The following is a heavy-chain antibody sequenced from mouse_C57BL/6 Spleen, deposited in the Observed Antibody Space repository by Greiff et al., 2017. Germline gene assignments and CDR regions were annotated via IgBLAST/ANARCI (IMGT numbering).Heavy chain of an antibody. Sequence: EVKLMESGGGLVKPGGSLKLSCAASGFTFSSYAMSWVRQTPEKRLEWVATISDGGSYTYYPDNVKGRFTISRDNAKNNLYLQMSHLKSEDTAMYYCTRRDYYGSFDYWGQGTTLTVSS. CDR1: GFTFSSYA. V-gene: IGHV5-4*03. J-gene: IGHJ2*01. CDR3: TRRDYYGSFDY. D-gene: IGHD1-1*01. CDR2: ISDGGSYT.